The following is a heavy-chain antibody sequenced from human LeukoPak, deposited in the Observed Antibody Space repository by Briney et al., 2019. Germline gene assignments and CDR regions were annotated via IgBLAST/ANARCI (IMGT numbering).Heavy chain of an antibody. Sequence: SETLSLTCAVYGGSFSGYYWSWIRQPPGKGLEWIGEINHSGSTNYNPSLKSRVTISIDTSKNQFSLKLSSVTAADTAVYYCARAPPLLREDYWGQGTLVTVSS. CDR1: GGSFSGYY. CDR3: ARAPPLLREDY. CDR2: INHSGST. D-gene: IGHD2/OR15-2a*01. J-gene: IGHJ4*02. V-gene: IGHV4-34*01.